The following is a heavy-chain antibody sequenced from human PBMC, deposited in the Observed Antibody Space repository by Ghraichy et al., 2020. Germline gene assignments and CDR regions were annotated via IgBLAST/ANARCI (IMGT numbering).Heavy chain of an antibody. V-gene: IGHV3-11*01. CDR3: ARDKRHGASDI. CDR2: ISTSGSII. J-gene: IGHJ3*02. Sequence: GGSLRLSCAASGFTLSDYMSWIRQAPGKGLEWVSYISTSGSIIYYADSVKGRFTISRDNAKNSLYLQMNSLRVEDTAVYYCARDKRHGASDIWGQGTMVTVSS. CDR1: GFTLSDY.